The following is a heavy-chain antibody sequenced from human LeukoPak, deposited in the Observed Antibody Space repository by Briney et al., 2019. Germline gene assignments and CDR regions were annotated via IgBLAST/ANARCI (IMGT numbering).Heavy chain of an antibody. J-gene: IGHJ4*02. V-gene: IGHV4-4*07. CDR3: ARTPIYYYDNSGYYN. CDR2: IYSSGST. D-gene: IGHD3-22*01. Sequence: SETLSLTCSVSGGSISSYYWSWIRQPAGKGLEWIGHIYSSGSTNYNPSLKSRVTMSVDTSKKQFSLKLSSVTAADTAVYYCARTPIYYYDNSGYYNWGQGTLVTVSS. CDR1: GGSISSYY.